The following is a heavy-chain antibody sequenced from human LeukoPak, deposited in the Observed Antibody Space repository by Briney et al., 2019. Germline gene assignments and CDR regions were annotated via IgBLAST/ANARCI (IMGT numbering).Heavy chain of an antibody. CDR2: ISSSGSTI. D-gene: IGHD4-23*01. V-gene: IGHV3-11*01. CDR1: GFTLSDYY. J-gene: IGHJ3*02. CDR3: ARRWEPTDAFDI. Sequence: GGSLRLSCAASGFTLSDYYMSWIRQAPGKGLEWVSYISSSGSTIYYAGSVKGRFTISRDNAKNSLYLQMNSLRAEDTAVYYCARRWEPTDAFDIWGQGTMVTVSS.